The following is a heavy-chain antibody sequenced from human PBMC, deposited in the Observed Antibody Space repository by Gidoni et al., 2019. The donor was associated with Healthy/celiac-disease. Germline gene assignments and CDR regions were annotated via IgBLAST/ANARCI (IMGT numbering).Heavy chain of an antibody. CDR2: ISGSGGST. D-gene: IGHD3-9*01. J-gene: IGHJ4*02. V-gene: IGHV3-23*01. Sequence: EVQLLESGGGLVQPGGCLRLSCAAFGFTFSSYARSWVRQSPEKGLEWVSAISGSGGSTYYADSVKGRFTISRDNSKNTLYLQMNSLRAEDTAVYYCAKDSYYDILPGYYIGRDYWGQGTLVTVSS. CDR3: AKDSYYDILPGYYIGRDY. CDR1: GFTFSSYA.